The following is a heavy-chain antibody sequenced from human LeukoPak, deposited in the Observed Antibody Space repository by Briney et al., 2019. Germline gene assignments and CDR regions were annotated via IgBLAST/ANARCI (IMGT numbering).Heavy chain of an antibody. D-gene: IGHD2-2*01. CDR1: GFTFSSYA. CDR3: AREHLIVVVPAAVDY. J-gene: IGHJ4*02. Sequence: PGGSLRLSCAASGFTFSSYAMHWVRQDPGKGLEWVAVISYDGSNKYYADSVKGRFTISRDNSKNTLYLQMNSLRAEDTAVYYCAREHLIVVVPAAVDYWGQGTLVTVSS. CDR2: ISYDGSNK. V-gene: IGHV3-30-3*01.